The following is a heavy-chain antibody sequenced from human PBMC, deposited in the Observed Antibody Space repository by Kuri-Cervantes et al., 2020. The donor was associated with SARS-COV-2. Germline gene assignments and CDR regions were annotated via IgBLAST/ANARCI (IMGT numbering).Heavy chain of an antibody. CDR2: ISWNSGSI. CDR3: AKGGYNWNYDAFDI. CDR1: GFTFDDYA. D-gene: IGHD1-7*01. Sequence: SLKISCAASGFTFDDYAMHWVRQAPGKGLEWVSGISWNSGSIGYADSVKGRFTISRDNAESSLYLQMNSLKAEDMALYYCAKGGYNWNYDAFDIWGQGTMVTVSS. J-gene: IGHJ3*02. V-gene: IGHV3-9*03.